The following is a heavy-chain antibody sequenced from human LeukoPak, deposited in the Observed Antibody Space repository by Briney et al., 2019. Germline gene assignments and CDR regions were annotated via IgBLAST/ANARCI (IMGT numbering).Heavy chain of an antibody. D-gene: IGHD3-3*01. J-gene: IGHJ5*02. V-gene: IGHV1-69*13. CDR1: GGTFSSYA. Sequence: SVKVSCKASGGTFSSYAISWVRQAPGQGLEWMGGIIPIFGTANYAQKFQGRVTITADESTSTAYMELSSLRSEDTAVYYCARSRGDFWSGYYGNWFDPWGQGTLVTISS. CDR3: ARSRGDFWSGYYGNWFDP. CDR2: IIPIFGTA.